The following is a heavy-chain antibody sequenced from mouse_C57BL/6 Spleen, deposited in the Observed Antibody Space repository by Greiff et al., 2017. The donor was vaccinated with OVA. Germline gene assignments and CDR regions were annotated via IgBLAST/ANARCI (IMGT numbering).Heavy chain of an antibody. V-gene: IGHV5-17*01. J-gene: IGHJ1*03. Sequence: DVHLVESGGGLVKPGGSLKLSCAASGFTFSDYGMHWVRQAPEKGLEWVAYISSGSSTIYYADTVKGRFTISRDNAKNTLFLQMTSLRSEDTAMYYCARRYYGSSYGWYFDVWGTGTTVTVSS. CDR3: ARRYYGSSYGWYFDV. CDR2: ISSGSSTI. CDR1: GFTFSDYG. D-gene: IGHD1-1*01.